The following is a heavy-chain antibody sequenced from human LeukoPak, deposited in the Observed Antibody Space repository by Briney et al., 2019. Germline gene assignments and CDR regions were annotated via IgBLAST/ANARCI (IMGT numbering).Heavy chain of an antibody. D-gene: IGHD2-2*01. CDR2: IRDDGGDT. CDR3: ARTVVEVGGYSDVYDI. J-gene: IGHJ3*02. V-gene: IGHV3-7*01. CDR1: GFTFSSYW. Sequence: PGGSLRLSCAASGFTFSSYWMSWVRQAPGKGLEWVANIRDDGGDTYYLDSVKGRFTISRDNAKNSVDLQMNSLRAEDTALYYCARTVVEVGGYSDVYDIWGQGTVVTVSS.